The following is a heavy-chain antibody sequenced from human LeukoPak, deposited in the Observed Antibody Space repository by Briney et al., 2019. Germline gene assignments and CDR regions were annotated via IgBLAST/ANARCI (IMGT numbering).Heavy chain of an antibody. CDR2: ISSSGSTI. CDR3: ARDGIPTYYDFWSTNSYFDY. Sequence: PGGSLRLSCAASGFTFSDYYMSWIRQAPGKGLEWVSYISSSGSTIYYADSVKGRFTISRDNAKNSLYLQMNSLRAEDTAVYYCARDGIPTYYDFWSTNSYFDYWGQGTLVTVSS. J-gene: IGHJ4*02. D-gene: IGHD3-3*01. V-gene: IGHV3-11*01. CDR1: GFTFSDYY.